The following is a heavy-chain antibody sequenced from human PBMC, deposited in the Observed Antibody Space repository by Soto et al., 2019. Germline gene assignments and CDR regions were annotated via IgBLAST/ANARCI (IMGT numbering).Heavy chain of an antibody. Sequence: EVQLVESGGGLGQPGRSLRLSCTASGFTFGDYAMSWVRQAPGKGLEWAGFIRSKAYGGTTEYAASVKGRFTISRDDSNSIAYQEMSGLKTEDTDVYYCTRAGGYYDSSGYYYYYYYYGMDVWGQGTTVTVSS. CDR3: TRAGGYYDSSGYYYYYYYYGMDV. CDR2: IRSKAYGGTT. J-gene: IGHJ6*02. D-gene: IGHD3-22*01. V-gene: IGHV3-49*04. CDR1: GFTFGDYA.